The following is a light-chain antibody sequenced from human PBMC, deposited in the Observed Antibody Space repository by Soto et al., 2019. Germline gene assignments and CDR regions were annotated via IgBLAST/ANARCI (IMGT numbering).Light chain of an antibody. J-gene: IGKJ3*01. CDR3: QQHNSYSL. CDR2: AAF. Sequence: IQLTQSPSFLSASVGDRVTITFRASQGISSYLAWYQQKPGKAPKLLLYAAFTLQSGVPSRFSGSGSGTEFTLTISSLQPEDFATYDCQQHNSYSLFGPGTKVDIK. CDR1: QGISSY. V-gene: IGKV1-9*01.